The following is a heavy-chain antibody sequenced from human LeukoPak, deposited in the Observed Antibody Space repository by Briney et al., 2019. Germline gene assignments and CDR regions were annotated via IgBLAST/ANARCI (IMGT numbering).Heavy chain of an antibody. CDR1: GYTFTSYG. Sequence: ASVKVSCKASGYTFTSYGISWVRQAPGQGLEWMGWISAYNGNTNYAQKLQGRVTMTTDTSTSTAYMELRSPRSDDTAVYYCARDYYYDILTGYYVYFDYWGQGTLVTVSS. J-gene: IGHJ4*02. CDR2: ISAYNGNT. V-gene: IGHV1-18*01. CDR3: ARDYYYDILTGYYVYFDY. D-gene: IGHD3-9*01.